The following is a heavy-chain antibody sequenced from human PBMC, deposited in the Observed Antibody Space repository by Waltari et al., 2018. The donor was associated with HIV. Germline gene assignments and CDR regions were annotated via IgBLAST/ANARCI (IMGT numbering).Heavy chain of an antibody. Sequence: GVVQPGRSLRLSCAASGFTFSSYAMHWVRQAPGKGLEWVAVISYDGSNKYYADSVKGRFTISRDNSKNTLYLQMNSLRAEDTAVYYCARGDTAMVRLDYWGQGTLVTVSS. CDR3: ARGDTAMVRLDY. CDR2: ISYDGSNK. CDR1: GFTFSSYA. J-gene: IGHJ4*02. D-gene: IGHD5-18*01. V-gene: IGHV3-30*01.